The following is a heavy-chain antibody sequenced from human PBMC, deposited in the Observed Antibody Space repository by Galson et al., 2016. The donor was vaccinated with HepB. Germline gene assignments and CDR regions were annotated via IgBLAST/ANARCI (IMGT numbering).Heavy chain of an antibody. D-gene: IGHD4-23*01. CDR1: GYRFTSFW. Sequence: QSGAEVKKPGESLRISCKGSGYRFTSFWINWVRQLPGKGLEWMGRIDPSDSYTNYSPSFQGHVTISVDKSTSTAYLQWDSLRDSDTAMYYCSKPARVGTHTSDQWSQGTLVTVSS. CDR2: IDPSDSYT. CDR3: SKPARVGTHTSDQ. J-gene: IGHJ4*02. V-gene: IGHV5-10-1*01.